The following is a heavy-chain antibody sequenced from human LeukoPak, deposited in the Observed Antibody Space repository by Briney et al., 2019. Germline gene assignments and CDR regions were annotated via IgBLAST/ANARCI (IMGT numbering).Heavy chain of an antibody. CDR3: ATYDQQLAFDN. D-gene: IGHD6-13*01. V-gene: IGHV4-4*07. CDR1: GGPMSSYY. Sequence: SETLSLTCSVSGGPMSSYYWTWIRQPAGKGLEWIGRMYTSGSTNYNPSLKSRVTMSIDTSKKQFSLRLHSVTAADTAVYYCATYDQQLAFDNWGQGTLVTVSS. CDR2: MYTSGST. J-gene: IGHJ4*02.